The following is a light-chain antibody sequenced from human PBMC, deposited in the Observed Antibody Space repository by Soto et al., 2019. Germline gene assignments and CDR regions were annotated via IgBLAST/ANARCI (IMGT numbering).Light chain of an antibody. Sequence: SALTQPPSVSAAPGQKVTISCSGSSSNIGGNSVSWYQQLPGTAPKLLIYDDNKRPSGIPDRFSGSKSGTSATLTVSGLQAEDEADYYCSSYAGSSNVFGTGTKVTVL. V-gene: IGLV1-51*01. CDR3: SSYAGSSNV. CDR1: SSNIGGNS. J-gene: IGLJ1*01. CDR2: DDN.